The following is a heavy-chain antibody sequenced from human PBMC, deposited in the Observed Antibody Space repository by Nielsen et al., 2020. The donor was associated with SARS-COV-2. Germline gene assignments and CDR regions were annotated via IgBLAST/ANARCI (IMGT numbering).Heavy chain of an antibody. CDR3: AKDTTMVRGIPSYGMDV. D-gene: IGHD3-10*01. CDR2: ISYDGSNK. J-gene: IGHJ6*02. CDR1: GFTFSSYG. V-gene: IGHV3-30*19. Sequence: GGSLRLSCAASGFTFSSYGMHWVRQAPGKGLEWAAVISYDGSNKYYADSVKGRFTISRDNAKNSLYLQMNSLRAEDTALYYCAKDTTMVRGIPSYGMDVWGQGTTVTVSS.